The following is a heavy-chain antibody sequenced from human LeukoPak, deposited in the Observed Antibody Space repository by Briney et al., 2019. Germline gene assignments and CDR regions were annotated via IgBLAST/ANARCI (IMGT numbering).Heavy chain of an antibody. CDR1: GFTFSSYS. D-gene: IGHD6-13*01. J-gene: IGHJ4*02. Sequence: GGSLRLSCAASGFTFSSYSMNWVRQASGKGLEWVSSISSSSSYIYYADSVKGRFTISRDNAKNSLYLQMNSLRAEDTAVYYCARDRLGSSWYFDYWGQGTLVTVSS. CDR3: ARDRLGSSWYFDY. CDR2: ISSSSSYI. V-gene: IGHV3-21*01.